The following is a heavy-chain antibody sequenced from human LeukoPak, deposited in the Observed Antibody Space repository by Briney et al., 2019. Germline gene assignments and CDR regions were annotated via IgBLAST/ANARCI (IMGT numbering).Heavy chain of an antibody. CDR1: GFTFSSYS. D-gene: IGHD3-22*01. Sequence: GGSLRLSCAASGFTFSSYSMNWVRQAPGKGLGWGPYISGSSSTIYYADSVKGRFTISRDNGKNTLYLQMNSLRAEDTAVYYCARGSTYYDSSGQVPFDYWGQGTLVTVSS. J-gene: IGHJ4*02. V-gene: IGHV3-48*01. CDR2: ISGSSSTI. CDR3: ARGSTYYDSSGQVPFDY.